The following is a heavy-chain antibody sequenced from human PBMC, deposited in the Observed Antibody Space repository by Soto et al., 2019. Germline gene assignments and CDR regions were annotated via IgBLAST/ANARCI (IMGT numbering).Heavy chain of an antibody. J-gene: IGHJ5*02. V-gene: IGHV4-4*02. Sequence: LRETLSLTCAVSGGSISSSNWWSWVRQPPGKGLEWIGEIYHSGSTNYNPSLKSRVTISVDKSKNQFSLKLSSVIAADTAVYYCARDSLEAAAGNNWFDPWGQGTPVTVSS. CDR3: ARDSLEAAAGNNWFDP. CDR2: IYHSGST. D-gene: IGHD6-13*01. CDR1: GGSISSSNW.